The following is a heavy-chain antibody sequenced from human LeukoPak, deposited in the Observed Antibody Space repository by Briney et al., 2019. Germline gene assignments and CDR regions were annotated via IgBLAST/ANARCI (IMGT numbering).Heavy chain of an antibody. CDR2: IYSGGST. D-gene: IGHD3-22*01. V-gene: IGHV3-66*04. J-gene: IGHJ4*02. Sequence: GGSLRLSCAASGFTVSSNYMSWVRQAPGKGLEWVSVIYSGGSTYYADSVKGRFTISRDNPKNTLILQMNSLRPEDTAVYFCAKRGVVIRVILVGFHKEAYYFDSWGQGALVTVSS. CDR3: AKRGVVIRVILVGFHKEAYYFDS. CDR1: GFTVSSNY.